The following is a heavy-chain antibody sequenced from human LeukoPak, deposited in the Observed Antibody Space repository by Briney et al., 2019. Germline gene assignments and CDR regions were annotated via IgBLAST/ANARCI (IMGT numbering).Heavy chain of an antibody. D-gene: IGHD4-17*01. V-gene: IGHV3-23*01. J-gene: IGHJ4*02. CDR3: AKGVTYGYYFDS. Sequence: GESLRLSCVVSGFTFSSYAMSWVRQAPGKGLEWVSAISGSGDSTYYAESVKGRFTISRDTSKNTVHLQMNSLRAVDTAIYYCAKGVTYGYYFDSWGRGTLVTVSS. CDR1: GFTFSSYA. CDR2: ISGSGDST.